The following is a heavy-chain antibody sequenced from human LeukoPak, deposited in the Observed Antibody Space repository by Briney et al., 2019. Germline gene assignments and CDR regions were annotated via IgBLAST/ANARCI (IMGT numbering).Heavy chain of an antibody. CDR3: ARDYYGSGSLTTFDY. V-gene: IGHV1-46*01. Sequence: GASVKVSCKASGYTFTNFYMHWVRQVPGQGLEWMGIINPRGGSASSAQKFQGRVTLTRDTSTSTVYMELSRLRSEDTALYYCARDYYGSGSLTTFDYWGQGTLVTVSS. J-gene: IGHJ4*02. CDR2: INPRGGSA. D-gene: IGHD3-10*01. CDR1: GYTFTNFY.